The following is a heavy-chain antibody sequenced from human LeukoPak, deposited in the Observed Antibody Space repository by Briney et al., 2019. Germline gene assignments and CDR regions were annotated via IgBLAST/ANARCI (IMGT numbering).Heavy chain of an antibody. CDR1: EFMFSDYW. CDR2: INKDGSEE. Sequence: GGSLRLSCAASEFMFSDYWMSWVRQAPGKGPEWVASINKDGSEEYYADSVKGRFTVSRDNAKNSLFLQMNNLRVEDTAIYYCAKYDKWVGGGGWGQGTTVSVSS. CDR3: AKYDKWVGGGG. V-gene: IGHV3-7*01. J-gene: IGHJ6*01. D-gene: IGHD1-26*01.